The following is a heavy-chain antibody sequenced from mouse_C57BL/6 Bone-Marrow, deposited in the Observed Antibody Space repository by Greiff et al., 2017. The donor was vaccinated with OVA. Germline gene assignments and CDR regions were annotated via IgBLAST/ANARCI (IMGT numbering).Heavy chain of an antibody. V-gene: IGHV5-15*01. CDR2: ISHLAYSL. J-gene: IGHJ1*03. Sequence: EVKLVESGGGLVQPGGSLKLSCAASGFTFSDYGMAWVRQAPSKGPEWVAFISHLAYSLYYADTVTGRFTISRENAKNTLYLEMSSLRSEDTAMYYGARDPPYDYDGYWYFDVWGTGTTVTVSS. CDR1: GFTFSDYG. D-gene: IGHD2-4*01. CDR3: ARDPPYDYDGYWYFDV.